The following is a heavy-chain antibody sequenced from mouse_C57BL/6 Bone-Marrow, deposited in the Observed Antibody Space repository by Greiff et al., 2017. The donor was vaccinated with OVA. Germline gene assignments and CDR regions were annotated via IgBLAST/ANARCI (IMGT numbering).Heavy chain of an antibody. Sequence: EVQLVESGGDLVKPGGSLKLSCAASGFTFSSYGMSWVRQTPDKRLEWVATISSCGSYTYYPNSVKGRFTFARNNAKNTQYLQRSSLKSEDTAMYYCTRDLYYYGNNYDYAMDYWGQGTSVTVSS. CDR2: ISSCGSYT. D-gene: IGHD1-1*01. V-gene: IGHV5-6*01. CDR1: GFTFSSYG. CDR3: TRDLYYYGNNYDYAMDY. J-gene: IGHJ4*01.